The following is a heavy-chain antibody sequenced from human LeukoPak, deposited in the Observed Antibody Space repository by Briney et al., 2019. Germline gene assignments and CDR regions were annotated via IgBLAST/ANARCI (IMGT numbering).Heavy chain of an antibody. CDR3: ARGLYGAGSFDAFDI. D-gene: IGHD3-10*01. CDR1: GFTFSSHW. J-gene: IGHJ3*02. CDR2: ILQEGRQK. Sequence: GGSLRLSCAASGFTFSSHWMSWVRQAPGKGLERVANILQEGRQKYYVDCVNGRVPISRDNAKRSLYLQMASLRAEDTAVYYCARGLYGAGSFDAFDIWVQGTMVTVSS. V-gene: IGHV3-7*01.